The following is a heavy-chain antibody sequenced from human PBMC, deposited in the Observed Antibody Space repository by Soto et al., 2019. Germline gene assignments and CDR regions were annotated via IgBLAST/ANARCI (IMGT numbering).Heavy chain of an antibody. D-gene: IGHD3-10*01. V-gene: IGHV3-74*01. Sequence: EVQLVESGGGLVQPGGSPRLSCAASGFTFRSYWMHWVRQAPGKGLVWVSHINSDGSSTNYADSVKGRFTISRDNAKNTLFLQMSSLSTEDTAVYYCARDETQTFRSFVHYYGVDVWGQGTTVTVSS. CDR3: ARDETQTFRSFVHYYGVDV. CDR1: GFTFRSYW. J-gene: IGHJ6*02. CDR2: INSDGSST.